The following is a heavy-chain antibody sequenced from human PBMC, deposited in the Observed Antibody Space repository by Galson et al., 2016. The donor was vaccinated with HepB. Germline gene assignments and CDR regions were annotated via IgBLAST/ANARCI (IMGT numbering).Heavy chain of an antibody. CDR2: IYNSGNT. D-gene: IGHD6-6*01. CDR1: GGSISTGGYS. CDR3: ARDQRPSRYFDL. Sequence: TLSLTCVVSGGSISTGGYSWNWIRQSPGKGLEWLGYIYNSGNTYYNPSFESRVTFALDTSKNQFSLELTSVTAADTALYYCARDQRPSRYFDLWGRGTLVTVSS. J-gene: IGHJ2*01. V-gene: IGHV4-30-2*06.